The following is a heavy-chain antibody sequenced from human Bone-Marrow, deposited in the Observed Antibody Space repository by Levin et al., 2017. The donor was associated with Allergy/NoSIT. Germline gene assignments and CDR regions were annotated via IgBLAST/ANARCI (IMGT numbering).Heavy chain of an antibody. J-gene: IGHJ4*02. CDR3: ARAKWPRAYFFDY. D-gene: IGHD5-12*01. CDR2: ISYDGSNK. Sequence: PSETLSLTCAASGFTFSTYGMHWVRQAPGKGLQWVAVISYDGSNKYYADSVKGRFTISRDNSKNTLYLQMDSLRVEDTAVYYCARAKWPRAYFFDYWGQGTLVTVSS. CDR1: GFTFSTYG. V-gene: IGHV3-30*03.